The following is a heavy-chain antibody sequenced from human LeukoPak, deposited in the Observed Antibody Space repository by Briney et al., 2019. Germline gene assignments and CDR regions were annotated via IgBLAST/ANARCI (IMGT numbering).Heavy chain of an antibody. CDR1: RFTFSSYW. Sequence: PGGSLRLPCAASRFTFSSYWMSWVRQAPGKGLEWVANIKQDGSEKYYVDSVKGRFTISRDNAKNSLYLQMNSLRAEDTAVYYCARVEQLVRYYYYYYYMDVWGKGTTVTVSS. CDR2: IKQDGSEK. V-gene: IGHV3-7*01. J-gene: IGHJ6*03. CDR3: ARVEQLVRYYYYYYYMDV. D-gene: IGHD6-13*01.